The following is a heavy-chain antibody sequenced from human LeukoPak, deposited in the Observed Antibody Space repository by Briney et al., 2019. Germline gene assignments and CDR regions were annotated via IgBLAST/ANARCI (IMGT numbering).Heavy chain of an antibody. D-gene: IGHD4-23*01. CDR3: AKDVRWSFDF. J-gene: IGHJ4*02. Sequence: GGSLRLSCAASGFTFSSNGMSWVRQAPGKGLEWVSVIGGSRGNIHYADSVKGRFTISRDNSKNTVYLQMNSLRAEDTATYYCAKDVRWSFDFWGQGTLVTVSS. V-gene: IGHV3-23*01. CDR1: GFTFSSNG. CDR2: IGGSRGNI.